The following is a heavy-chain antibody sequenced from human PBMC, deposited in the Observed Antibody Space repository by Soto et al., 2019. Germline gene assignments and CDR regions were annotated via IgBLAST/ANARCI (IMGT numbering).Heavy chain of an antibody. CDR2: ISYDGSNK. J-gene: IGHJ3*02. D-gene: IGHD3-9*01. Sequence: GGSLRLSCAASGFTFSSYGMHWVRQAPGKGLEWVAVISYDGSNKYYADSVKGRFTISRDNSKNTLYLQMNSLRAEDTVVYYCAKDHYDILTGYYNGGAFDIWGQGTMVTVSS. CDR3: AKDHYDILTGYYNGGAFDI. CDR1: GFTFSSYG. V-gene: IGHV3-30*18.